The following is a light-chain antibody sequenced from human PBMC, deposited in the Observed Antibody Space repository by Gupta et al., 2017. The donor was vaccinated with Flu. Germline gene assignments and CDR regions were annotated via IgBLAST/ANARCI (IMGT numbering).Light chain of an antibody. CDR3: LQEYKYPLT. V-gene: IGKV1-6*01. J-gene: IGKJ4*01. Sequence: AIQMTQSPSSLSASVGDRVTISCRASQGIGNDVGWYQQKPGKAPKLLISAASSLQSGVPSRFSGSGSGTDFTLTISSLQPEDFASYYCLQEYKYPLTFGGGTKVEIK. CDR2: AAS. CDR1: QGIGND.